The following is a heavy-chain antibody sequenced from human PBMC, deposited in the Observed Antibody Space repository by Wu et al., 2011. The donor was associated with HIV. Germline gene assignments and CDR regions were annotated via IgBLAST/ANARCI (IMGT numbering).Heavy chain of an antibody. V-gene: IGHV1-2*02. D-gene: IGHD2-21*01. CDR2: INANSGDT. Sequence: QVQLVQSGAEVKKPGASVKVSCKASGYTFTGYYMYWVRQAPGQGLEWMGWINANSGDTKYAQKFQGRVTMTGDTSISTAYMELTSLRSDDTAVYYCARPDCGGDCYPGDYWGQGTPVTVSS. CDR1: GYTFTGYY. J-gene: IGHJ4*02. CDR3: ARPDCGGDCYPGDY.